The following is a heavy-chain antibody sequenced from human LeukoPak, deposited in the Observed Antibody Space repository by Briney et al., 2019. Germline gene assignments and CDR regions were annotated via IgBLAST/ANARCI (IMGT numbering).Heavy chain of an antibody. CDR1: GYNFTGYY. CDR2: INPNSGGT. D-gene: IGHD3-3*01. Sequence: GASVNVSCKASGYNFTGYYMHWVRQAPGQGLEWMGWINPNSGGTNYAQKFQGRVTMTRDTSISTAYMELSRLRSDDTAVYYCARVGTIFGVVTPFDYWGQGTLVTVSS. CDR3: ARVGTIFGVVTPFDY. V-gene: IGHV1-2*02. J-gene: IGHJ4*02.